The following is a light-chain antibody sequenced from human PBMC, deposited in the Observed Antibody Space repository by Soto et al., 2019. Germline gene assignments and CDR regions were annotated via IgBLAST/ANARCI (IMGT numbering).Light chain of an antibody. J-gene: IGKJ1*01. V-gene: IGKV1-5*03. CDR3: QQYNSYPWT. Sequence: DIQMTQSPSTLSASVGDRVTITCRASQSISSWLAWYQQKPGKAPKLLIYKASSLESGVPSRFSGSRSGTEFTLTTSSLQPDDFATYYCQQYNSYPWTFGQGTKAEIK. CDR1: QSISSW. CDR2: KAS.